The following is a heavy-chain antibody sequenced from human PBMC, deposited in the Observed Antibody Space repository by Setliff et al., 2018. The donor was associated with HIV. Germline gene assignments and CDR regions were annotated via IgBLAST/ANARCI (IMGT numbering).Heavy chain of an antibody. Sequence: SETLSLTCTVSGDSISRYYWSWIRQPAGKGLEWIGRIQTSGSTNYNPSLKTRVTMSVDTSKNQFSLKLTSVTAADTAAYYCARDPWFGESENYYYYYYMDVWGKGTTVTVSS. CDR3: ARDPWFGESENYYYYYYMDV. V-gene: IGHV4-4*07. CDR2: IQTSGST. D-gene: IGHD3-10*01. J-gene: IGHJ6*03. CDR1: GDSISRYY.